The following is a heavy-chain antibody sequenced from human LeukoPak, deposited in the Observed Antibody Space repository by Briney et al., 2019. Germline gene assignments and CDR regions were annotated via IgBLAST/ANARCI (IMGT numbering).Heavy chain of an antibody. D-gene: IGHD2-2*01. J-gene: IGHJ6*03. CDR2: ISTYTGNS. CDR1: GYTFGNYV. V-gene: IGHV1-18*01. CDR3: ARDQCSSTSCAYYYYMDV. Sequence: ASVKVSCKGSGYTFGNYVLTWVRQAPGQGLEWMGRISTYTGNSNYAQKLQGRVTMTTDTSTSTAYMELRSLRSGDTAVYYCARDQCSSTSCAYYYYMDVWGKGTTVTVSS.